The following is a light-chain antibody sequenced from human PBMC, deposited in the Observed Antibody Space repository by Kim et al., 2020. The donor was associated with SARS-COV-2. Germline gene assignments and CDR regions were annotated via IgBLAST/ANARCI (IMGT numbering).Light chain of an antibody. J-gene: IGLJ2*01. CDR2: YDS. CDR3: QVWDSSSDHVV. Sequence: PGKTARINCGGNNIGGKSVHWYQQKPGQAPVLVIYYDSDRPSGIPERFSGSNSGNTATLTISRVEAGDEADYYCQVWDSSSDHVVFGGGTQLTVL. CDR1: NIGGKS. V-gene: IGLV3-21*04.